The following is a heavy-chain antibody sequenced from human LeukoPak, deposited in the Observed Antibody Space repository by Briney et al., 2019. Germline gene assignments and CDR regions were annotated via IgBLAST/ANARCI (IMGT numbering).Heavy chain of an antibody. J-gene: IGHJ4*02. CDR3: AKSEYCTNGVCYNGIVDY. Sequence: PGGSLRLSCAASGFTFSSYAMSWVRQAPGKGLEWVAAISGSGGSTDYADSVKGRFTISRDNSKNTLYLQMNSLRAEDTAVYHCAKSEYCTNGVCYNGIVDYWGQGTLVTVSS. CDR1: GFTFSSYA. V-gene: IGHV3-23*01. D-gene: IGHD2-8*01. CDR2: ISGSGGST.